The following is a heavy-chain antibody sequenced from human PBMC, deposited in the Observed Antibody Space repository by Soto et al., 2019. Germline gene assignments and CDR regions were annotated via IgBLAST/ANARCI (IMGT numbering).Heavy chain of an antibody. CDR1: GFTFSSYG. CDR3: ASFSGSLYGMDV. J-gene: IGHJ6*02. V-gene: IGHV3-30*03. CDR2: ISYDGSNK. D-gene: IGHD3-10*01. Sequence: QVQLVESGGGVVQPGRSLRLSCAASGFTFSSYGMHWVRQAPGKGLEWVAVISYDGSNKYYADSVKGRFTISRDNSKNTLYLQMNSLRAEDTAVYYCASFSGSLYGMDVWGQGTTVTVSS.